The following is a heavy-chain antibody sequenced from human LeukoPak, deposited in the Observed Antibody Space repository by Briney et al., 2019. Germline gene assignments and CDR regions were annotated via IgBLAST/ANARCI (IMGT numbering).Heavy chain of an antibody. Sequence: PGGSLRLSCAASGFTFSTYSMKWVRQAPGKGLEWVSYISDSGAMYYADSVRGRFTISRENAQKSLFLQMNSLRAEDTAVYYCARDGGYRGYDADCWGQGTLVTVSS. CDR3: ARDGGYRGYDADC. CDR2: ISDSGAM. J-gene: IGHJ4*02. CDR1: GFTFSTYS. V-gene: IGHV3-48*01. D-gene: IGHD5-12*01.